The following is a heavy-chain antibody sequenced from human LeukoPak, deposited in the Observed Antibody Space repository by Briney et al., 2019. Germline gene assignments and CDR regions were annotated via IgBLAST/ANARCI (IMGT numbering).Heavy chain of an antibody. CDR2: ISSSSSTI. J-gene: IGHJ4*02. V-gene: IGHV3-48*01. Sequence: SGGSLRLSCAASGFTFSSYSMNWVRQAPGKGLEWVSYISSSSSTIYYADSVKGRFTISRDNAKNSLYLQMNSLRVEDTAVYYCARAGSHWHYVYWGQGTVVTVSS. CDR1: GFTFSSYS. CDR3: ARAGSHWHYVY. D-gene: IGHD3-10*01.